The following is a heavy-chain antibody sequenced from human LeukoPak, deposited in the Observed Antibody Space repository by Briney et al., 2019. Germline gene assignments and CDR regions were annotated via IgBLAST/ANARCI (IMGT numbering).Heavy chain of an antibody. J-gene: IGHJ4*02. CDR1: GGSFSGYY. V-gene: IGHV4-34*01. CDR2: INHSGST. CDR3: ARGIGIVATYFDY. Sequence: PSETLSLTCAVSGGSFSGYYWSWIRQPPGKGLEWIGEINHSGSTNYNPSLKSRVTISVDTSKNQFSLKLSSVTAADTAVYYCARGIGIVATYFDYWGQGTLVTVSS. D-gene: IGHD5-12*01.